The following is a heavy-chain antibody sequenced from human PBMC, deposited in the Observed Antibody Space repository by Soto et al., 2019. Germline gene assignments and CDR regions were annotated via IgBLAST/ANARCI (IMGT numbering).Heavy chain of an antibody. V-gene: IGHV3-74*01. CDR3: ARGGGEGYDFLTGYHEIYYYYGMDV. D-gene: IGHD3-9*01. CDR1: GFTFSSHW. J-gene: IGHJ6*02. CDR2: INTDGSST. Sequence: HPGGSLRLSCTASGFTFSSHWMHWVRQAPGKGLVWVSRINTDGSSTDYADSVKGRYTISRDNAKNTVYLQMNSLRAEDTAVYYCARGGGEGYDFLTGYHEIYYYYGMDVWGQGTTVTVSS.